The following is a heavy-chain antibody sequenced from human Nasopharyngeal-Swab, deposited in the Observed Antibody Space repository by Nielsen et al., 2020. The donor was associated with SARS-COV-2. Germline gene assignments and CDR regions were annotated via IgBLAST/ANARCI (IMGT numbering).Heavy chain of an antibody. V-gene: IGHV3-21*01. D-gene: IGHD4-11*01. CDR1: GFTFSSHS. J-gene: IGHJ6*02. CDR3: ARDHLMTVTIPYYYDGMDV. CDR2: ISSSSSYI. Sequence: GGALRLSCAPSGFTFSSHSMNWVRQAPGKGLEWVSSISSSSSYIYYADSVKGRFTISRDNAKNSLYLQMNSLRAEDTAVYYCARDHLMTVTIPYYYDGMDVWGQGTTVTVSS.